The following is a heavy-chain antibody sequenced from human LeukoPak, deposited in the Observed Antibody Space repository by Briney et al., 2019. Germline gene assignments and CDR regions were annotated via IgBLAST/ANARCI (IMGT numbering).Heavy chain of an antibody. V-gene: IGHV4-59*01. CDR2: IYYSGST. CDR1: GGSISSYY. D-gene: IGHD1-20*01. CDR3: ARIPGITGSLYYYYYGMDV. Sequence: SETLSLTCTVSGGSISSYYWSWIRQPPGKGLEWIGYIYYSGSTNYNPSLKSRVTISVDTSKNQFSLKLSSVTAADTAVYYCARIPGITGSLYYYYYGMDVWGQGTTVTVSS. J-gene: IGHJ6*02.